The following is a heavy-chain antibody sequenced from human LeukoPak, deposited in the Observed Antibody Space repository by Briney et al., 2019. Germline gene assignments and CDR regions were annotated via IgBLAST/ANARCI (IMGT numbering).Heavy chain of an antibody. D-gene: IGHD6-13*01. CDR2: IIPIFGTA. CDR3: ARKGIAGKGAFDI. CDR1: GGTFSSYA. J-gene: IGHJ3*02. V-gene: IGHV1-69*05. Sequence: SVKVSCKASGGTFSSYAISWVRQAPGQGLEWMGGIIPIFGTANYAQKFQGRVTITTDESTSTAYMELSSLRSEDTAVYYCARKGIAGKGAFDIWGQGTMVTVSS.